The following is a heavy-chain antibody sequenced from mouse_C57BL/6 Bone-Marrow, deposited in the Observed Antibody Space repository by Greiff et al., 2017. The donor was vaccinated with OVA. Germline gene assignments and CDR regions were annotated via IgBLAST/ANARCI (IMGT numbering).Heavy chain of an antibody. Sequence: QVQLQQPGAELVMPGASVKLSCKASGYTFTSYWMHWVKQRPGQGLEWIGAIDPSDSYTNYNQKFKGKSTLTVDKSSRTAYMQLSSLTSEDSAVDYCARDDGYYPYYAMDYWGQGTSVTVSS. CDR2: IDPSDSYT. V-gene: IGHV1-69*01. CDR1: GYTFTSYW. J-gene: IGHJ4*01. CDR3: ARDDGYYPYYAMDY. D-gene: IGHD2-3*01.